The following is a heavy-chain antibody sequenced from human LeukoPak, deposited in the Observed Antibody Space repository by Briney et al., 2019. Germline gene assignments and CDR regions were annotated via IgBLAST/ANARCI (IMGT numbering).Heavy chain of an antibody. CDR2: IYYSGST. Sequence: PSETLSLTCTVSGGSISSSSYYWGWIRQPPGKGLEWIGSIYYSGSTYYNPSLKSRVTISVDTSKNQFSLKLSSVTAADTAVYYCASLAAAGTGYWGQGTLVTVSS. D-gene: IGHD6-13*01. CDR1: GGSISSSSYY. CDR3: ASLAAAGTGY. V-gene: IGHV4-39*07. J-gene: IGHJ4*02.